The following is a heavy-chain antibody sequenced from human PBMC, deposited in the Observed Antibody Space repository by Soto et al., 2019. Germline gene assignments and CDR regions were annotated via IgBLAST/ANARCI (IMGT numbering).Heavy chain of an antibody. D-gene: IGHD2-21*02. Sequence: EVQLVESGGGLVQPGGSLRLSCAASEFTFSNYWMHWVRQAPGKGLVWVSRIKGDGSITNYADSVKGRFNISRDNAKNTLFLHMDSVTAEATAVYYCAMGVTDHYATDVWGQGTTVTVS. CDR2: IKGDGSIT. J-gene: IGHJ6*02. CDR3: AMGVTDHYATDV. V-gene: IGHV3-74*02. CDR1: EFTFSNYW.